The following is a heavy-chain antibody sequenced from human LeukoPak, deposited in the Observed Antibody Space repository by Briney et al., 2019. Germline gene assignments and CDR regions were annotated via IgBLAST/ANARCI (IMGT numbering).Heavy chain of an antibody. J-gene: IGHJ3*02. CDR2: IYYSGST. V-gene: IGHV4-31*03. D-gene: IGHD1-7*01. CDR3: ARRYNWNFLAFDI. Sequence: KPSQTLSLTCTVSGGSTSSGGYYWSWIRQHPGKGLEWIGYIYYSGSTYYNPSLKSRVTISVDTSKNQFSLKLSSVTAADTAVYYCARRYNWNFLAFDIWGQGTMVTVSS. CDR1: GGSTSSGGYY.